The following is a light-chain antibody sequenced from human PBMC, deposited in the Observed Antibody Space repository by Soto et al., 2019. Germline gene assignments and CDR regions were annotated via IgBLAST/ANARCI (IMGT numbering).Light chain of an antibody. CDR2: EVS. J-gene: IGLJ1*01. CDR3: SSYAGTNNLGV. V-gene: IGLV2-8*02. Sequence: QSDLTQPGSASRSPGQSVTISCTGTSSDVGGYNYVSWYQQHPGKAPKLMIYEVSKRPSGVPDRFSGSKSGNTASLTVSGLQAEDEADYYCSSYAGTNNLGVFGTGTKVTVL. CDR1: SSDVGGYNY.